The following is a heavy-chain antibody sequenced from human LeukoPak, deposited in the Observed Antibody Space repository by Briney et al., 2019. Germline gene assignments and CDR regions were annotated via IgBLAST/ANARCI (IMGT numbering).Heavy chain of an antibody. V-gene: IGHV3-30*02. CDR1: GFTFSSYG. CDR2: IRYDGSNK. J-gene: IGHJ4*02. CDR3: AKVVGYTVTNPFDY. Sequence: PGGSLRLSCAASGFTFSSYGMHWVRQAPGKGLEWVAFIRYDGSNKYYADSVKGRFTISRDNSKNTLYLRMNSLRAEDTAVYYCAKVVGYTVTNPFDYWGQGTLVTVSS. D-gene: IGHD4-17*01.